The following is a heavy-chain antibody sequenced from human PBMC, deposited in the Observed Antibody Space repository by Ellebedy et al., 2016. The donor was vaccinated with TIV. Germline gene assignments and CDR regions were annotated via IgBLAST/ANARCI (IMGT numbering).Heavy chain of an antibody. CDR1: GFTFSTSW. D-gene: IGHD3-16*01. CDR2: MNGVGNER. J-gene: IGHJ5*02. Sequence: GESLKISCAVSGFTFSTSWMSWVRQAPGQGLEWVANMNGVGNERYYVDSVEGRFTISRDNARTSLYLQMNSLRVDDTAMYYCSRSYGARTSGPWGQGTLVTVSS. V-gene: IGHV3-7*01. CDR3: SRSYGARTSGP.